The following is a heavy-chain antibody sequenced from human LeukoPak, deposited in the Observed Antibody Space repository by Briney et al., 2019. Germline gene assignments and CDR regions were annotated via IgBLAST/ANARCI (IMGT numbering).Heavy chain of an antibody. CDR3: AKDRYALSNWGPGAHFDY. D-gene: IGHD7-27*01. V-gene: IGHV3-23*01. Sequence: HPGGSLRLSCAASGFTFSSYAMSWVRQAPGKGLEWVSAISGSGGSTYYADSVKGRFTISRDNSKNTLYLQMNSLRAEDTAVYYCAKDRYALSNWGPGAHFDYWGQGTLVTVSS. CDR2: ISGSGGST. CDR1: GFTFSSYA. J-gene: IGHJ4*02.